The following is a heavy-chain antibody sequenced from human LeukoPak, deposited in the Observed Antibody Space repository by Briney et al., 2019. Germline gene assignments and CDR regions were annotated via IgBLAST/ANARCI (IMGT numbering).Heavy chain of an antibody. CDR2: IIPIFGTA. CDR3: PISRDGYNGGDY. V-gene: IGHV1-69*05. D-gene: IGHD5-24*01. Sequence: PVKLSCKASGGTFSSYAIRWVRQAPGQGLEWMGGIIPIFGTANYAQKFQGRVTIPTDESTSTAYMELSSLRSEDTAVYYCPISRDGYNGGDYWGQGTLVTVSS. CDR1: GGTFSSYA. J-gene: IGHJ4*02.